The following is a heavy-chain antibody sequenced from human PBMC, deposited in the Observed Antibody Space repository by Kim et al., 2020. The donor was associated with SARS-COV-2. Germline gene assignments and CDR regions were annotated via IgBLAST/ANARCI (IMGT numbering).Heavy chain of an antibody. CDR3: ARGEGDFWSGRGDWFDP. V-gene: IGHV1-18*01. D-gene: IGHD3-3*01. J-gene: IGHJ5*02. CDR2: ISAYNGNT. CDR1: GYTFTSYG. Sequence: ASVKVSCKASGYTFTSYGISWVRQAPGQGLEWMGWISAYNGNTNYAQKLQGRVTMTTDTSTSTAYMELRSLRSDDTAVYYCARGEGDFWSGRGDWFDPWGQGTLVTVSS.